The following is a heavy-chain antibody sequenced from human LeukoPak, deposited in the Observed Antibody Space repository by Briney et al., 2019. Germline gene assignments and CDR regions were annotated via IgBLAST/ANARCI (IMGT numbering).Heavy chain of an antibody. CDR1: RFTFSNAW. V-gene: IGHV3-15*01. CDR3: TTGGTVTFDY. J-gene: IGHJ4*02. Sequence: GGSLRLSCAASRFTFSNAWMSWVRQAPGKGLEWVGHIKSKTDGGTTDYAAPVKGRFTISRDDSKNTLYLQMNSLKTEDTAVYYCTTGGTVTFDYWGQGTLVTVSS. CDR2: IKSKTDGGTT. D-gene: IGHD4-17*01.